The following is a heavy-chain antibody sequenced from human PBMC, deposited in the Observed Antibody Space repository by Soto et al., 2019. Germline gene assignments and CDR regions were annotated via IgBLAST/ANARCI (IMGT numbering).Heavy chain of an antibody. J-gene: IGHJ5*02. V-gene: IGHV1-18*01. Sequence: ASVKVSCKASGYPFTSYVISWVRQAPGQGLEWMGWISAYNGNTNYAQKLQGRVTMTTDTSTSTAYMELRSLRSDDTAVYYCARVHLKANVAARPLLYYWFDPWGQGTLVTVSS. D-gene: IGHD6-6*01. CDR2: ISAYNGNT. CDR1: GYPFTSYV. CDR3: ARVHLKANVAARPLLYYWFDP.